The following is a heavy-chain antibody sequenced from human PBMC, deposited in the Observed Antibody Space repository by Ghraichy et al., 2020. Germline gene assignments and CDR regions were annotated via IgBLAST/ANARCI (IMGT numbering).Heavy chain of an antibody. V-gene: IGHV3-7*01. CDR3: ARELPGDYEAGANWYFEL. CDR2: IKQDGSEK. Sequence: GGSLRLSCAASGFTFSSYWMRWVRQAPGKGLEWVANIKQDGSEKYYVDSVKGRFTISRDNAKNTLYLQMNSLRAEDTAVYYCARELPGDYEAGANWYFELWGRGTLVTVSS. D-gene: IGHD4-17*01. J-gene: IGHJ2*01. CDR1: GFTFSSYW.